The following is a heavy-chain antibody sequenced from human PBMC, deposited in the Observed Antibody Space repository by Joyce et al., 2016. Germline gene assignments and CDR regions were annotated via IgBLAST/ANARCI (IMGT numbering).Heavy chain of an antibody. V-gene: IGHV3-15*01. Sequence: VSGITFRTTWMSWVRQAPGKGLEWIGRIKSKKDGGTIDYLETVKGRFTVSRDDSTNTVYLQMDSLKIEDTAMYYCTTDPRYWGRGTLVTVSS. J-gene: IGHJ4*02. CDR3: TTDPRY. CDR2: IKSKKDGGTI. CDR1: GITFRTTW.